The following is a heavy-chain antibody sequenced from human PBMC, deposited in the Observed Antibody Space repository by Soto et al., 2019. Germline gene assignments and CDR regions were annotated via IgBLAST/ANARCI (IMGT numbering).Heavy chain of an antibody. D-gene: IGHD3-16*01. J-gene: IGHJ6*02. V-gene: IGHV1-2*02. Sequence: ASVKVSCKASGYTFTGYYMHWVRQAPGQGLEWMGWINPNSGGTNYAQKFQGRVTMTGDTSISTAYMELSRLRSDDTAVYYCARERGWGYYYGMDVWGQGTTVTVSS. CDR2: INPNSGGT. CDR3: ARERGWGYYYGMDV. CDR1: GYTFTGYY.